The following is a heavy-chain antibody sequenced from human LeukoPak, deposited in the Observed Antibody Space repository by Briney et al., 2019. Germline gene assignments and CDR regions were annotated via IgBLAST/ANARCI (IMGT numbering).Heavy chain of an antibody. Sequence: SETLSLTCTVSGGSISSSSYYWGWIRQPPGKGLEWIGSIYYSGSTYYNPSLKSRVTISVDKSKNQFSLKLSSVTAEDTAVYYCARADSSGWYNFGTQLYYYYYYYMDVWGKGTTVTVSS. J-gene: IGHJ6*03. V-gene: IGHV4-39*07. CDR1: GGSISSSSYY. CDR2: IYYSGST. CDR3: ARADSSGWYNFGTQLYYYYYYYMDV. D-gene: IGHD6-19*01.